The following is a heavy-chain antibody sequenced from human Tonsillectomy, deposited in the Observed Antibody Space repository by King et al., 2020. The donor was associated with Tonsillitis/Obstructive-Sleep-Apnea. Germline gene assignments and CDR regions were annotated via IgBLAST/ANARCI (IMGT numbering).Heavy chain of an antibody. CDR1: RYSFTSYW. CDR3: ARLTFYCSGGSCYPYAFDI. V-gene: IGHV5-51*01. D-gene: IGHD2-15*01. J-gene: IGHJ3*02. CDR2: ISPGDSDT. Sequence: QLVQSGTEVKKPGESLKISCEGSRYSFTSYWIGWVRQMPGEGLEWMGIISPGDSDTKYSLSCQGRFSISADKSISTAYLQWTSLKASDTAISYCARLTFYCSGGSCYPYAFDIWGQGTMVTVSS.